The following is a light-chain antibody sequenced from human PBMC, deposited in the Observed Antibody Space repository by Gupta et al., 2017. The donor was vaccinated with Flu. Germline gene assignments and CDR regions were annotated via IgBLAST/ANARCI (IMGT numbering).Light chain of an antibody. V-gene: IGLV2-11*01. CDR1: SSDVGGYNY. CDR3: GASAGSTYV. J-gene: IGLJ1*01. Sequence: QSALTQPRSVSGSPGQSVTISCTGTSSDVGGYNYVSWYQQHPGKAPKLMIYDVSKRPSGVRDCSAGSASGTTATLTIAGVEAEDDDDYYCGASAGSTYVFGTGTKVTVL. CDR2: DVS.